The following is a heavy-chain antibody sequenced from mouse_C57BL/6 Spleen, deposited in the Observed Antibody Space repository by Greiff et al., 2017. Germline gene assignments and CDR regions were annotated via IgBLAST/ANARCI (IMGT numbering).Heavy chain of an antibody. CDR3: TSRRYYLDY. V-gene: IGHV1-15*01. J-gene: IGHJ2*01. Sequence: QVHVKQSGAELVRPGASVTLSCKASGYTFTDYEMHWVKQTPVHGLEWIGAIDPETGGTAYNQKFKGKAILTADKSSSTAYMELRSLTSEDSAVYYCTSRRYYLDYWGQGTTLTVSS. CDR2: IDPETGGT. CDR1: GYTFTDYE.